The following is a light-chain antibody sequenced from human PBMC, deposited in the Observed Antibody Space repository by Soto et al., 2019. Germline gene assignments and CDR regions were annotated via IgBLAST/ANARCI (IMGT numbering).Light chain of an antibody. V-gene: IGKV1-39*01. Sequence: DIQMTQSPSSLSASVGDRVTITCRASQTISSYLNWYQQTPGRAPKLLLYAASRLQGGVPSRFSGSGSGTDFTLTISSLQPEDFATFYCQQTYSTPSTWTFGQGTKVEIK. J-gene: IGKJ1*01. CDR1: QTISSY. CDR2: AAS. CDR3: QQTYSTPSTWT.